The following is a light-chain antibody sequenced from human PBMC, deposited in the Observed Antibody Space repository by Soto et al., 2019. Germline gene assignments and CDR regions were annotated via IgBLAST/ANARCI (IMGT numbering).Light chain of an antibody. CDR3: SSYAGSNNYV. Sequence: QSVLTQPPSASGSPGRSVTISCTGTSSDVGGYKYVSWYQQYPGKAPKLMIYAVNKRPSGVPDRFSGSKSGNPASLTVSGLQAEDDADYYCSSYAGSNNYVFGTGTKGTAL. CDR2: AVN. V-gene: IGLV2-8*01. CDR1: SSDVGGYKY. J-gene: IGLJ1*01.